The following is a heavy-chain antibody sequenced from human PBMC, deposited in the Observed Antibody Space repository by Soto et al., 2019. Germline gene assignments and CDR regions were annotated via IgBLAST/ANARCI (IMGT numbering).Heavy chain of an antibody. CDR2: IYYSGST. CDR3: ARHYYGSGSFYVMDV. CDR1: CGSICSSSYY. Sequence: SGTRALTWLFPCGSICSSSYYRGWIRQPPGKGLEWIGSIYYSGSTYYNPSLKSRVTISVDTSKNQFSLKLSSVTAADTAVYYCARHYYGSGSFYVMDVWGQGTTVT. J-gene: IGHJ6*02. D-gene: IGHD3-10*01. V-gene: IGHV4-39*01.